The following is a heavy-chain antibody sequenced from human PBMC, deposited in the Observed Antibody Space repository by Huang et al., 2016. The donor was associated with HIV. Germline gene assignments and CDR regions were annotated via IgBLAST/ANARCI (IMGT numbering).Heavy chain of an antibody. CDR2: ISYDGNYK. CDR1: EFTFSDYA. Sequence: QVQLVESGGGVVQPGRSLRLSCAASEFTFSDYAMQWVRQAPGKGLGWLAVISYDGNYKNHADAVKCRFTISRDNSKNTLYLEMNSLRAEDTAVYFCAKEIAVPGSRWFDPWGQGTLVTVSS. J-gene: IGHJ5*02. CDR3: AKEIAVPGSRWFDP. D-gene: IGHD6-13*01. V-gene: IGHV3-30*18.